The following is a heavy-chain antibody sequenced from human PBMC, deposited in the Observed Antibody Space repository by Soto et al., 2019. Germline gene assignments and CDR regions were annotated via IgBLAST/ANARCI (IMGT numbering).Heavy chain of an antibody. J-gene: IGHJ4*02. CDR2: ISPLFSTT. CDR3: AASSAIAAAGYFKF. D-gene: IGHD6-13*01. V-gene: IGHV1-69*01. Sequence: QVQLVQSGAEVKEPGSSVKVSCKASGDLFNNHAFNWVRQAPGQGLEWMGRISPLFSTTNYAQKFQGRVTIGADELTTVVYLEVNNLESADSAIYYCAASSAIAAAGYFKFWGQGTLVTVSP. CDR1: GDLFNNHA.